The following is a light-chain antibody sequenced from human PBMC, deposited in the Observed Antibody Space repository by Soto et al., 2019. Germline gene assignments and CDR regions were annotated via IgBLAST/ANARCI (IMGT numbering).Light chain of an antibody. CDR3: QQYNSYSG. J-gene: IGKJ3*01. V-gene: IGKV1-5*01. CDR1: QSINNW. Sequence: DIQMTHSPSTLSASVGDRVTITCRASQSINNWLAWYQQKPGKAPKLLIYDASTLESGVPSRFSGSGSGTEFTLTISSLQPDDFATYYCQQYNSYSGFGPGT. CDR2: DAS.